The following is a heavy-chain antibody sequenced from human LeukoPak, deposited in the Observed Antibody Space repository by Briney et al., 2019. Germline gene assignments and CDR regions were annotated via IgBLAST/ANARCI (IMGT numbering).Heavy chain of an antibody. CDR2: INPNSGGT. D-gene: IGHD3-10*01. CDR3: VRALWFGESLTWFDP. CDR1: GYTFTGYY. Sequence: ASVKVSCKASGYTFTGYYMHWVRQAPGQGLEWMGWINPNSGGTNYAQKFQGRVTMTRDTSISTAYMELSRLRSDDTAVYYCVRALWFGESLTWFDPWGQGTLVTVSS. V-gene: IGHV1-2*02. J-gene: IGHJ5*02.